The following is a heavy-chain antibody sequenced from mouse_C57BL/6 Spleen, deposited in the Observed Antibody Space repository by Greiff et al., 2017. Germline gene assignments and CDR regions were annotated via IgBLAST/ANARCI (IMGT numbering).Heavy chain of an antibody. J-gene: IGHJ2*01. D-gene: IGHD1-1*01. Sequence: VQLQQSGAELVRPGASVKLSCTASGFNIKDDYMHWVKQRPEQGLEWIGWIDPENGDTEYVSKFQGKVIIPADTSSNPAYLHLNSLTSKYTAVYYYSHSGATTLVAPFDYWGQGTTLSVSS. V-gene: IGHV14-4*01. CDR2: IDPENGDT. CDR3: SHSGATTLVAPFDY. CDR1: GFNIKDDY.